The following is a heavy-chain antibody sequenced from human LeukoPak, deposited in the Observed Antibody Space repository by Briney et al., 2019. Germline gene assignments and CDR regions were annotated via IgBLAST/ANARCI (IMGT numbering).Heavy chain of an antibody. CDR2: IIDTGGGT. J-gene: IGHJ4*02. CDR3: AKRGVVIRVILVGFHKEAYYFDS. CDR1: GITLSNYG. D-gene: IGHD3-22*01. Sequence: GGSPRLSCAVSGITLSNYGMTWVRQAPGKGREWVAGIIDTGGGTNNADSVKGRFTISRDNPKNTLYLQMNSLRAEDTAVYFCAKRGVVIRVILVGFHKEAYYFDSWGQGALVTVSS. V-gene: IGHV3-23*01.